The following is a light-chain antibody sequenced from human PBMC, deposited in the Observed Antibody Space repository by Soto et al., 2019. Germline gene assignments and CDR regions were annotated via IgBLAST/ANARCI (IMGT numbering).Light chain of an antibody. CDR2: GNS. CDR3: QSYDSSLSGSDVV. J-gene: IGLJ2*01. V-gene: IGLV1-40*01. Sequence: QSVLTQPPSVSGAPGQRVTISCTGSSSNIGAGYDVHWYQQLPGTAPKLLIYGNSNRPSGVPDRFSGSKSGTSASLAITGLQAEDEADYYCQSYDSSLSGSDVVFGGGTMVTVL. CDR1: SSNIGAGYD.